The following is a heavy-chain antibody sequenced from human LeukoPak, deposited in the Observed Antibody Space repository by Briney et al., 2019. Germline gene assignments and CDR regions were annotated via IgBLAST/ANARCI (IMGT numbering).Heavy chain of an antibody. J-gene: IGHJ4*02. D-gene: IGHD3-22*01. V-gene: IGHV4-38-2*02. CDR2: IYHSGST. CDR3: ARATYYYDSSGYRPFDY. CDR1: GYSISSGYC. Sequence: SETLSLTCTVSGYSISSGYCWGWIRQPPGKGLEWIGSIYHSGSTYYNPSLKSRVTISVDTSKNQFSLKLSSVTAAGTAVYYCARATYYYDSSGYRPFDYWGQGTLVTVSS.